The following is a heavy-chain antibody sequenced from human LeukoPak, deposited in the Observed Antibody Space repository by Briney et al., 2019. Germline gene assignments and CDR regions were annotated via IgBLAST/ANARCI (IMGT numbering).Heavy chain of an antibody. Sequence: GRSLRLSCAASGFTFSSYAMHWVRQAPGKGLEWVAVISYDGSNKYYADSVKGRFTISRDNSKNTLYLQMNSLRAEDTAVYYCARAGGSIAARLYYYYYMDVWGKGTTVTVSS. V-gene: IGHV3-30-3*01. J-gene: IGHJ6*03. CDR3: ARAGGSIAARLYYYYYMDV. CDR1: GFTFSSYA. CDR2: ISYDGSNK. D-gene: IGHD6-6*01.